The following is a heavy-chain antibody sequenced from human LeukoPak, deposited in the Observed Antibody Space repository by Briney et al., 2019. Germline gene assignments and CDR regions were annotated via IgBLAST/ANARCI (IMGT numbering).Heavy chain of an antibody. Sequence: GGSLRLSCAASRFTFSSYGMHWVRQAPGKGLEWVAFIRYDGSNKYYADSVKGRFTISRDNSKNTLYLQMDSLRAEDTAVYHCAKEHRGIVVVPAATGFDYWGQGTLVTVSS. CDR1: RFTFSSYG. CDR3: AKEHRGIVVVPAATGFDY. J-gene: IGHJ4*02. V-gene: IGHV3-30*02. D-gene: IGHD2-2*01. CDR2: IRYDGSNK.